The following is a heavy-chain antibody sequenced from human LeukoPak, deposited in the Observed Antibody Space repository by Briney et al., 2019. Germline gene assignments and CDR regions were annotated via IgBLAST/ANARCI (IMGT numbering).Heavy chain of an antibody. CDR2: ISSSSSYI. CDR3: EGVGATYDY. D-gene: IGHD1-26*01. J-gene: IGHJ4*02. V-gene: IGHV3-21*01. Sequence: GGSLRLSCAASGFTFSSYSMNWVRQAPGKGLEWVSSISSSSSYIYYAESVKGRFTISRDNAKNSLYLQMNSLRAEDTTVYYCEGVGATYDYWGQGTLVTVSS. CDR1: GFTFSSYS.